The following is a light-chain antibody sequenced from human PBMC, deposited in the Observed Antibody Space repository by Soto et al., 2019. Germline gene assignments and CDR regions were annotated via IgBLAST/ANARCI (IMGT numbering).Light chain of an antibody. CDR2: TTS. J-gene: IGKJ1*01. CDR3: HHSYTSHQT. Sequence: DIQMTQSPSSLSASVGDRVTITCRASQTIDTYLNWYQQTSGKAPRLVIYTTSNLQSGVPSRFSGAGSGTEFTLTISSLQPEDFATYYCHHSYTSHQTFGQGTKVE. CDR1: QTIDTY. V-gene: IGKV1-39*01.